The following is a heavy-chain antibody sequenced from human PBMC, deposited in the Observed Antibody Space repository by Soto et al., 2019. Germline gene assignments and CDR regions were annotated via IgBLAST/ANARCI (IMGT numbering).Heavy chain of an antibody. Sequence: TLSLTCTVSGGSISSGGYYWSWIRQHPGKGLEWIGYIYYSGSTYYNPSLKSRVTISVDTSKNQFSLKLSSVTAADTAVYYCASSGGGYCSSTSCFFPMDVWGKGTTVTVSS. J-gene: IGHJ6*04. CDR3: ASSGGGYCSSTSCFFPMDV. CDR2: IYYSGST. CDR1: GGSISSGGYY. V-gene: IGHV4-31*03. D-gene: IGHD2-2*01.